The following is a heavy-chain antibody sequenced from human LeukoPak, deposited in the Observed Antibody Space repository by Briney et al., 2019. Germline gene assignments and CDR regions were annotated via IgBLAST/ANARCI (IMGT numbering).Heavy chain of an antibody. J-gene: IGHJ4*02. CDR1: GGTFSSYA. CDR2: IIPIFGTA. CDR3: ARATTYYYDSSGYSTCFGY. D-gene: IGHD3-22*01. Sequence: SVTVFCKASGGTFSSYAISWVRQAPGQGLEWMGGIIPIFGTANYAQKFQGRVTITADESTSTAYMELGSLRSEDTAVYYCARATTYYYDSSGYSTCFGYWGQGTLVTVSS. V-gene: IGHV1-69*13.